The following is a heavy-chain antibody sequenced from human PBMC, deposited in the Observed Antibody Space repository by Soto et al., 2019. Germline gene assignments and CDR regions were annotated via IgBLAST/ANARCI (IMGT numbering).Heavy chain of an antibody. Sequence: GGSLRLSCAASGFTFSSYAMGWVRQAPGKGLEWVSAISGSDNSTYYADSVKGRFTISRDNSKNTLYLQMSSLRVDDTAVYYCAPMGVWGQGTTVTVSS. CDR1: GFTFSSYA. CDR2: ISGSDNST. CDR3: APMGV. V-gene: IGHV3-23*01. J-gene: IGHJ6*02.